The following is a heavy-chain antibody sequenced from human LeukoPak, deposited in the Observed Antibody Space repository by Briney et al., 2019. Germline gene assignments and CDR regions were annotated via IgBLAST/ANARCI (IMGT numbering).Heavy chain of an antibody. Sequence: GASVKVSCKASGYTFTSYGISWVRQAPGQGLEWMGWISAYNGNTNYAQKLQGRVTMTTDTSTSTAYMELRSLRSDDTAVYYCARARYYYGSGSYPGGWFDPWGQGTLVTVSS. D-gene: IGHD3-10*01. J-gene: IGHJ5*02. V-gene: IGHV1-18*01. CDR1: GYTFTSYG. CDR3: ARARYYYGSGSYPGGWFDP. CDR2: ISAYNGNT.